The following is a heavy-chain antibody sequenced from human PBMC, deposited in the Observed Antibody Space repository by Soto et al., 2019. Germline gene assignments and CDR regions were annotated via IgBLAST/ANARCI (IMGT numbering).Heavy chain of an antibody. CDR1: GYTFTGNY. CDR3: VRGGGVDVVTPTRIVFDY. D-gene: IGHD2-21*02. V-gene: IGHV1-2*02. CDR2: INPRNGDT. J-gene: IGHJ4*02. Sequence: QVQLVQSGAEVKKPGASVKVSCKVSGYTFTGNYMHWMRQAPGQGPEWMGWINPRNGDTDYAQKFQGRVTTTRDTSISTAYMDLSRLTSHDTAIYFCVRGGGVDVVTPTRIVFDYWGQGTLLTVSS.